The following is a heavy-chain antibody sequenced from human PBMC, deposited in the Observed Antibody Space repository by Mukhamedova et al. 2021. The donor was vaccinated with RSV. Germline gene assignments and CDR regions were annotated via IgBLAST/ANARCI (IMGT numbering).Heavy chain of an antibody. CDR3: ARQDSDIVIVPATFDP. Sequence: GIIYPGDSDTRYSPSFQGQVTISADKSISTAYLQWSSLKATDTAMYYCARQDSDIVIVPATFDPWGQGTLVTVSS. V-gene: IGHV5-51*01. CDR2: IYPGDSDT. D-gene: IGHD2-2*01. J-gene: IGHJ5*02.